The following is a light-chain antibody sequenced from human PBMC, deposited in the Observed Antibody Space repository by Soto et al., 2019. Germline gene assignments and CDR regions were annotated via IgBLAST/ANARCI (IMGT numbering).Light chain of an antibody. CDR2: SDD. CDR3: AAWGDSLNTWV. Sequence: QSVLTQPPSASGTPGQRVTISCSGSSSNIGSNAVSWYQHFPGTAPKVLIYSDDQRPSGVPDRFSGSKSGTSASLAISGLRAEDEADYFCAAWGDSLNTWVFGGGTQQTVL. J-gene: IGLJ3*02. CDR1: SSNIGSNA. V-gene: IGLV1-44*01.